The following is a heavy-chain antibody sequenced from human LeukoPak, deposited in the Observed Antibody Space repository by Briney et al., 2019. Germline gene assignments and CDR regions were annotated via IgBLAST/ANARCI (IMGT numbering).Heavy chain of an antibody. J-gene: IGHJ5*02. CDR2: ISSSSSYI. D-gene: IGHD5-24*01. V-gene: IGHV3-21*01. Sequence: GGSLRLSWAASGFTFSSYSMNWVRQAPGKGLEWVSSISSSSSYIYYADSVKGRFTISRDNAKNSLYLQMNSLRAEDTAVYYCARDSFGYRGPFDPWGQGTLVTVSS. CDR1: GFTFSSYS. CDR3: ARDSFGYRGPFDP.